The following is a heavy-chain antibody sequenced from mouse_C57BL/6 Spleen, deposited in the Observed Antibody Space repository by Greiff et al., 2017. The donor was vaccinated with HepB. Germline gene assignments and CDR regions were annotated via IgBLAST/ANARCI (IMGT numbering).Heavy chain of an antibody. J-gene: IGHJ2*01. Sequence: QVQLQQSGAELVRPGTSVKVSCKASGYAFTNYLIEWVKQRPGQGLEWIGVINPGSGGTNYNEKFKGKATLTADKSSSTAYMQLSSLTSEDSAVYFCARSLITPNYFDYWGQGTTLTVSS. V-gene: IGHV1-54*01. CDR3: ARSLITPNYFDY. D-gene: IGHD1-1*01. CDR1: GYAFTNYL. CDR2: INPGSGGT.